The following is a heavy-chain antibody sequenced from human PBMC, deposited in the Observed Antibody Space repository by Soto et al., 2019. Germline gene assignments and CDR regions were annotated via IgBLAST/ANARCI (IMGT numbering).Heavy chain of an antibody. V-gene: IGHV4-34*01. CDR3: VGSGYSPFDY. CDR1: GGSFSGYY. Sequence: SETLSLTCAVYGGSFSGYYWSWIRQPPGKGLEWIGEINHSGSTNYNPSLKSRVTISVDTSKNQFPLRLSSVTAADTAVYYCVGSGYSPFDYWGQGTLVTVSS. CDR2: INHSGST. D-gene: IGHD3-22*01. J-gene: IGHJ4*02.